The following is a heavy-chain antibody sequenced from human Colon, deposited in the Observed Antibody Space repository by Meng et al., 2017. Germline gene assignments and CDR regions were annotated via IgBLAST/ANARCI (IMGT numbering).Heavy chain of an antibody. CDR3: ARGSRDGYTDPFDY. D-gene: IGHD5-24*01. CDR1: GYTFTNYG. J-gene: IGHJ4*02. V-gene: IGHV1-18*01. Sequence: QVQLVQSGAGVKKPGAAVKVPCTASGYTFTNYGISWVRQSPGQGLEWMGWISAYNGDTNYAQKLQGRVTMTTDTSTSTAYMELRSLRSDDTAVYYCARGSRDGYTDPFDYWGQGTLVTVSS. CDR2: ISAYNGDT.